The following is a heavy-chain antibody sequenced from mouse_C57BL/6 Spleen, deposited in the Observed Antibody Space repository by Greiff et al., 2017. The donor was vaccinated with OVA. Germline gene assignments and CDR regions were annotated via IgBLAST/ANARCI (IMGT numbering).Heavy chain of an antibody. D-gene: IGHD1-1*01. Sequence: QVQLQQSGAELARPGASVKMSCKASGYTFTSYTMHWVKQRPGQGLEWIGYINPSSGYTKYNQKFKDKATLTADKSSSTAYMQLSSLTSEDSAVYYCARSFITTGYFDVGGTGTTVTVSS. CDR1: GYTFTSYT. CDR2: INPSSGYT. V-gene: IGHV1-4*01. J-gene: IGHJ1*03. CDR3: ARSFITTGYFDV.